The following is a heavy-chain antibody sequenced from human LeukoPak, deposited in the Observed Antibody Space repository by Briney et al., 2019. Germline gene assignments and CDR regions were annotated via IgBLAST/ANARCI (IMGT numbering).Heavy chain of an antibody. CDR3: AKDATPRHYYMDV. CDR1: GFTFDDYA. J-gene: IGHJ6*03. V-gene: IGHV3-9*01. Sequence: GGSLRLSCAASGFTFDDYAMHWVRQAPGKGLEWVSGISWNSGSIGYADSVKGRFTISRDNAKNSLYLQMYSLRAEDTALYYCAKDATPRHYYMDVWGKGTTVTVSS. D-gene: IGHD1-26*01. CDR2: ISWNSGSI.